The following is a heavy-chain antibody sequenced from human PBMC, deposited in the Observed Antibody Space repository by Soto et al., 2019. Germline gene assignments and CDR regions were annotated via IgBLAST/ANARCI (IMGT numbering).Heavy chain of an antibody. J-gene: IGHJ5*02. CDR2: IWHDGSDK. CDR3: ARERHDFWSGYPNWFDP. CDR1: GFTFSRYV. V-gene: IGHV3-33*01. D-gene: IGHD3-3*01. Sequence: PGGSLRLSCAASGFTFSRYVMHWVRQAPGKGLEWVAVIWHDGSDKSYTDSVKGRFTVSRDNSQNTMYLEMNSLRAEDTAVYYCARERHDFWSGYPNWFDPWGQGTLVTVSS.